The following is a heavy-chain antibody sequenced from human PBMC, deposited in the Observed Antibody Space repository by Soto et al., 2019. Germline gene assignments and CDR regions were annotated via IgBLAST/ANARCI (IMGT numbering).Heavy chain of an antibody. V-gene: IGHV3-23*01. J-gene: IGHJ3*02. Sequence: GGSLRLSCVASGFTFSSYAMSWVRQAPGKGLEWVSAISGSGGSTYYADSVKGRFTISRDNSKNTLYLQMNSLRAEDTAVYYCAKDRARGYSSGWYAFDIWGQGTMVTVSS. D-gene: IGHD6-19*01. CDR3: AKDRARGYSSGWYAFDI. CDR1: GFTFSSYA. CDR2: ISGSGGST.